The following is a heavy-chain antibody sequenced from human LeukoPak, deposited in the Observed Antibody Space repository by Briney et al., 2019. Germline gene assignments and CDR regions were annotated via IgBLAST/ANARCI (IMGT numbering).Heavy chain of an antibody. V-gene: IGHV3-72*01. Sequence: GGSLRLSCAASGFTFSDHYMDWVRQAPGKGLGWVGRIRNKATSYTTDYAASVRGRFTISRSDSESSLYLQMNSLKSEDTALYYCARGLNSGYYYDLDGFDFWGQGTMVTVSS. CDR2: IRNKATSYTT. D-gene: IGHD3-22*01. CDR3: ARGLNSGYYYDLDGFDF. CDR1: GFTFSDHY. J-gene: IGHJ3*01.